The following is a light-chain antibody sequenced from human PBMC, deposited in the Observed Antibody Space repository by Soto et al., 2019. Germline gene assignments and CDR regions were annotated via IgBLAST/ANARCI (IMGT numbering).Light chain of an antibody. J-gene: IGKJ4*01. V-gene: IGKV3-20*01. CDR2: GAS. CDR1: QSVSSSY. CDR3: QQYGSSPLT. Sequence: EIVLTQSPGTLSLSPGERATLSCRASQSVSSSYLAWYQQTPGQAPRLLIFGASSRATGTPDRFSGSGSGTDFTLTISRLEPEDFAVYYCQQYGSSPLTFGGGTKVDIK.